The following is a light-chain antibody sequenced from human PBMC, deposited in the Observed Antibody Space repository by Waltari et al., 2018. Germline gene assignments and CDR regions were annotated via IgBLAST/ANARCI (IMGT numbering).Light chain of an antibody. CDR1: QSVSSTY. CDR3: QHYDTSPSIT. CDR2: AAS. V-gene: IGKV3-20*01. J-gene: IGKJ5*01. Sequence: EIVLTQSPGTLFLSPGERVTLSCRASQSVSSTYLAWYQQKPGQAPRVLIYAASSRAPGIPDRFSGSGSGTDFTLTISRLEPEDFAVYYCQHYDTSPSITFGQGTRLEI.